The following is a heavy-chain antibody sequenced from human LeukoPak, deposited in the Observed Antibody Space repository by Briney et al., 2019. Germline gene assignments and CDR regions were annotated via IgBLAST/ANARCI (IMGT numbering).Heavy chain of an antibody. CDR1: GGSISSSSYY. D-gene: IGHD6-6*01. J-gene: IGHJ1*01. V-gene: IGHV4-39*07. Sequence: SETLSLTCTVSGGSISSSSYYWGWIRQPPGKGLEWIASIYSTGATYYNPSLKSRLTISVDTSKNQFSLKLASVTAADTAVYYCARESSSSRAGYFQHWGQGTLVTVSP. CDR3: ARESSSSRAGYFQH. CDR2: IYSTGAT.